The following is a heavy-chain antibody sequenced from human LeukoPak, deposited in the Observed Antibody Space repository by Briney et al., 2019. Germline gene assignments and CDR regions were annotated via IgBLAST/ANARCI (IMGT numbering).Heavy chain of an antibody. CDR1: GFTFSSYS. D-gene: IGHD2-8*01. CDR3: AKTYGPNYSDY. Sequence: PGGALRLSCAGSGFTFSSYSMNWVRQAPGKGLEWVSSISSGGTYIYYADSVKGRFTISRDNTKNSLYLQMNSLRAEDTAVYYCAKTYGPNYSDYWGQGTLVTVSS. V-gene: IGHV3-21*01. J-gene: IGHJ4*02. CDR2: ISSGGTYI.